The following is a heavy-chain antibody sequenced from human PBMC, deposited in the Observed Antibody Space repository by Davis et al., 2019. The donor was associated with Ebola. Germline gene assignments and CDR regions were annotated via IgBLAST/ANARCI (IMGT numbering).Heavy chain of an antibody. CDR3: ASWGPYDYVWGSYGY. CDR1: GGSISSSSYY. J-gene: IGHJ4*02. Sequence: MPGGSLRLSCTVSGGSISSSSYYWGWICQPPGKGLEWIGSIYYSGSTYYNPSLKSRVTISVDTSKNQFSLKLSSVTAAETAVYYCASWGPYDYVWGSYGYWGQGTLVTVSS. D-gene: IGHD3-16*01. V-gene: IGHV4-39*01. CDR2: IYYSGST.